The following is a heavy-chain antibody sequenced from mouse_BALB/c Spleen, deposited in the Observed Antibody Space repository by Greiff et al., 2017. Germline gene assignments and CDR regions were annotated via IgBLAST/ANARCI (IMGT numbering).Heavy chain of an antibody. CDR1: GFTFSSYT. Sequence: EVHLVESGGGLVQPGGSLKLSCAASGFTFSSYTMSWVRQTPEKRLEWVAYISNGGGSTYYPDTVKGRFTISRDNAKNTLYLQMSSLKSEDTAMYYCARRGITTYYAMDYWGQGTSVTVSS. J-gene: IGHJ4*01. CDR3: ARRGITTYYAMDY. CDR2: ISNGGGST. D-gene: IGHD2-4*01. V-gene: IGHV5-12-2*01.